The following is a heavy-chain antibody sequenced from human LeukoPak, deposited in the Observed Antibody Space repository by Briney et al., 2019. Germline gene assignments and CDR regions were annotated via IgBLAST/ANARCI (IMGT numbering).Heavy chain of an antibody. CDR3: AKDNVGGVIATFDY. J-gene: IGHJ4*02. CDR1: GFTFSSNG. V-gene: IGHV3-30*02. CDR2: IQYDGSKK. Sequence: GGSLRLSCVASGFTFSSNGMHWVRQAPGKGLEWVTFIQYDGSKKYYADSVKGRFTISRDNSKNTLYLQMNSLRAEDTAVYYCAKDNVGGVIATFDYWGQGTLVTVSS. D-gene: IGHD3-16*02.